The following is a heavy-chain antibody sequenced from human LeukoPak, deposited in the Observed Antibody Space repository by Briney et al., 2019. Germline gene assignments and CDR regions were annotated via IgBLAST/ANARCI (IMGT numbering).Heavy chain of an antibody. CDR1: GGSFSGYY. CDR2: INHSGST. Sequence: SSETLSLTCAVYGGSFSGYYWSWIRQPPGKGLEWIGEINHSGSTNYNPSLKSRVTISVDTSKNQFSLKLSSVTAADTAVYYCARAHGTAGRVRFDTWGQGTLVTVSS. J-gene: IGHJ5*02. CDR3: ARAHGTAGRVRFDT. D-gene: IGHD6-6*01. V-gene: IGHV4-34*01.